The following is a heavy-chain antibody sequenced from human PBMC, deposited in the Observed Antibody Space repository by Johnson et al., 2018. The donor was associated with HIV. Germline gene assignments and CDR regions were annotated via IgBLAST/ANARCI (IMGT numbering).Heavy chain of an antibody. CDR2: IHWNGGST. J-gene: IGHJ3*02. CDR3: GRDRAGFDI. V-gene: IGHV3-20*04. D-gene: IGHD6-19*01. Sequence: VQLVESGGGVVRPGGSLRLSCAASGFTFDDYGMTWVRQVPGKGLERVSGIHWNGGSTGYAGSVKGRFTISRDNAKNYLYLQMNGLRAEDTALYYCGRDRAGFDIWGEGTMVTVSS. CDR1: GFTFDDYG.